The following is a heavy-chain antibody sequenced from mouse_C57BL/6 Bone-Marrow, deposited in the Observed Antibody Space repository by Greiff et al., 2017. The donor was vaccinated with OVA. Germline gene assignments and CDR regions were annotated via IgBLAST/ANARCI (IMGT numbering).Heavy chain of an antibody. CDR2: ISSGGSYT. CDR1: GFTFSSYG. Sequence: EVKLVESGGDLVKPGGSLKLSCAASGFTFSSYGMSWVRQTPDKRLEWVATISSGGSYTYYPDSVKGRFTISRDNAKNTLYLQMSRLKSEDTAMYYCARPHYYAMDYWGQGTSVTVSS. V-gene: IGHV5-6*01. J-gene: IGHJ4*01. CDR3: ARPHYYAMDY.